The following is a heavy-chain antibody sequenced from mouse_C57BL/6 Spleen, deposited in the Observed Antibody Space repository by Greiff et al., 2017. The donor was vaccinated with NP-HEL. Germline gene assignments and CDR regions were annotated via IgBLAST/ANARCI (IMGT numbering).Heavy chain of an antibody. D-gene: IGHD1-1*01. J-gene: IGHJ1*03. CDR2: IDPSDSYT. Sequence: QVQLQQPGAELVMPGASVKLSCKASGYTFTSYWMHWVKQRPGQGLEWIGEIDPSDSYTNYNQKFKGKSTLTVDKSSSTAYMQLSSLTSEDSAVYYCARSLYGSSSWYFEVWGTGTTGTVSS. CDR1: GYTFTSYW. V-gene: IGHV1-69*01. CDR3: ARSLYGSSSWYFEV.